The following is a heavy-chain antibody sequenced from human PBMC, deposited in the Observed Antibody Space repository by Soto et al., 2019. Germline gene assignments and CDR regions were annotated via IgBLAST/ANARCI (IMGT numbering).Heavy chain of an antibody. CDR1: GFTFSNYA. CDR3: AKDLVAAAAS. D-gene: IGHD6-13*01. J-gene: IGHJ5*02. CDR2: ISESGGST. Sequence: GGSLRLSCVGSGFTFSNYAMSWVRQAPGKGLEWVSGISESGGSTHYADSVRGRFAISRDNSKNTVYLQMNSLRAEDTAVYYCAKDLVAAAASWGQGTLVTVS. V-gene: IGHV3-23*01.